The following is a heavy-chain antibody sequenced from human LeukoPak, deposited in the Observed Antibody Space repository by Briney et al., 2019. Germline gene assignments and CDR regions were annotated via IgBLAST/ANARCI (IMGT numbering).Heavy chain of an antibody. Sequence: SETLSLTCTVSGGSISSYYWSWIRQPAGKGLEWIGRIYTSGSTNYNPSLKSRVTMSVDTSKNQFSLKLSSVTAADTAVYYCARSSWGMATISLADYYFDYWGQGTLVTVSS. CDR2: IYTSGST. CDR3: ARSSWGMATISLADYYFDY. J-gene: IGHJ4*02. CDR1: GGSISSYY. V-gene: IGHV4-4*07. D-gene: IGHD5-24*01.